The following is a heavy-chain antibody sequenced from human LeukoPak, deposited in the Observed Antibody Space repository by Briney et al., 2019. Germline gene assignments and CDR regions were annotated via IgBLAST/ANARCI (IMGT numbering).Heavy chain of an antibody. Sequence: ASVKVSCKAFGYTFTKEAISWVRQAPGQGLEWMGWISAYNGATKYADKFQDRFTMTTDPDTDTAYMELTSLTSDDTAVYYCARSRGQQLAYFDYWGQGTLFTVSS. CDR3: ARSRGQQLAYFDY. CDR2: ISAYNGAT. V-gene: IGHV1-18*01. D-gene: IGHD6-13*01. J-gene: IGHJ4*02. CDR1: GYTFTKEA.